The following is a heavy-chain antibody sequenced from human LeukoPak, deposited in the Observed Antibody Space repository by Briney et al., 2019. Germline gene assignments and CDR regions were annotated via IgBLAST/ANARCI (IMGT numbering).Heavy chain of an antibody. D-gene: IGHD3-22*01. CDR3: ARDPGHYLSGSYYIDY. Sequence: PGGSLRLSCAASGFTFRSYGMHWVRQAPGKGLEWVAVIWYDGSNKYYADSVKGRFTISRDNSKNTLYLQMNSLRAEDTAVYYCARDPGHYLSGSYYIDYWGHGTLVTVSS. V-gene: IGHV3-33*01. CDR1: GFTFRSYG. J-gene: IGHJ4*01. CDR2: IWYDGSNK.